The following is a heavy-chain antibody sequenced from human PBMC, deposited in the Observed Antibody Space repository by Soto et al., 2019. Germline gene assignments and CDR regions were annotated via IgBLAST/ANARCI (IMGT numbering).Heavy chain of an antibody. Sequence: GSLRLSCAASGFTFSNAWMSWVRQAPGKGLEWVGRIKSKTDGGTTDYAAPVKGRFTISRDDSKNTLYLQMNSLKTEDTAVYYCTTAYYDYVWGSYRPFDYWGQGTLVTVSS. V-gene: IGHV3-15*01. CDR3: TTAYYDYVWGSYRPFDY. CDR1: GFTFSNAW. D-gene: IGHD3-16*02. CDR2: IKSKTDGGTT. J-gene: IGHJ4*02.